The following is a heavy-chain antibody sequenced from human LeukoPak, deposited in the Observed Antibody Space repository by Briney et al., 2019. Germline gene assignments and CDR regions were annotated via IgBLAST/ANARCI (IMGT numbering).Heavy chain of an antibody. CDR3: ARDRGRITIFGVAMSGMDV. V-gene: IGHV4-30-2*01. J-gene: IGHJ6*02. CDR1: GGSISSGGYS. Sequence: SETLSLTCAVSGGSISSGGYSWSWIRQPPGKGLEWIGYIYHSGSTYYNPSLKSRVTISVDRSKNQFSLKLSSVTAADTAVYYCARDRGRITIFGVAMSGMDVWGQGTTVTVSS. D-gene: IGHD3-3*01. CDR2: IYHSGST.